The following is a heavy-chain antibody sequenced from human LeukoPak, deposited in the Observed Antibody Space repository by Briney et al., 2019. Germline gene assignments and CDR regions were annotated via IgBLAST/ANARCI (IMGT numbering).Heavy chain of an antibody. CDR1: GFTFSGSG. J-gene: IGHJ4*02. CDR3: TSTTGVN. CDR2: IRSKANSYAT. Sequence: GGSLRLSCAAYGFTFSGSGMHWGRQASGKGLEWVGRIRSKANSYATAYAASVKGRFTISRDDSKNTAYLQMNSLKTEDTAVYYCTSTTGVNWGQGTLVTVSS. V-gene: IGHV3-73*01. D-gene: IGHD1-1*01.